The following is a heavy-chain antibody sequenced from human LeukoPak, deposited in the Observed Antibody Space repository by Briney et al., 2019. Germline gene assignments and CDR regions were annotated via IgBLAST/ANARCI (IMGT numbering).Heavy chain of an antibody. CDR3: ARGEPYYYDSSGYPQKYYFDY. Sequence: SHTLSLTCAISGDSVSSNSAAWNWIRQSPSRGLEWLGRTYYRSKWYNDYAVSVKSRITINPDTSKNQFSLQLNSVTPEDTAVYYCARGEPYYYDSSGYPQKYYFDYWGQGTLVTVSS. V-gene: IGHV6-1*01. J-gene: IGHJ4*02. CDR1: GDSVSSNSAA. CDR2: TYYRSKWYN. D-gene: IGHD3-22*01.